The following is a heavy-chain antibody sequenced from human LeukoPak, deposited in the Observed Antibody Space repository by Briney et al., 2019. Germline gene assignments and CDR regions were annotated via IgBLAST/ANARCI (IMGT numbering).Heavy chain of an antibody. CDR2: IYYTGST. J-gene: IGHJ1*01. CDR3: ARGTVTTEYFQP. Sequence: SETLSLTCTVSGGSISTFHWSWLRQPPGKELQWIGYIYYTGSTNYNPSLKSRVTISVDTSKNQFPLNLSSVTAADTAVYYCARGTVTTEYFQPWGQGTLVTVSS. CDR1: GGSISTFH. D-gene: IGHD4-17*01. V-gene: IGHV4-59*01.